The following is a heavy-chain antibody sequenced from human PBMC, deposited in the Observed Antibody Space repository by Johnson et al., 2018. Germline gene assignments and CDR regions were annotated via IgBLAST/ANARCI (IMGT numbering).Heavy chain of an antibody. Sequence: VQLVESGGVVVQPGGSLRLSCAASGFTFDDYAMHWVRQAPGKGLEWVSLISWDGGSTYYADSVKGRFTIARDNSKNSLYLQMNSLRAEDTALYYCAKQTSSSSPYMDVWGKGTPVTVSS. V-gene: IGHV3-43D*03. CDR2: ISWDGGST. J-gene: IGHJ6*03. CDR1: GFTFDDYA. CDR3: AKQTSSSSPYMDV. D-gene: IGHD6-13*01.